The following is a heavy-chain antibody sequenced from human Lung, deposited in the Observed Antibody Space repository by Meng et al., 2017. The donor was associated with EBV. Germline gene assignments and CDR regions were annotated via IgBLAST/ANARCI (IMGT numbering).Heavy chain of an antibody. CDR2: IHPKFATT. D-gene: IGHD2/OR15-2a*01. J-gene: IGHJ1*01. CDR1: GGPLSRYP. V-gene: IGHV1-69*01. CDR3: AQQLLPMGAFFQH. Sequence: VQVVQSGAEVKRPGSSVKFSCKASGGPLSRYPINWLRQAPGQGLEWMAEIHPKFATTNFAQNFQGRVTLSADESSTTVYMELTSLRSEDTAVYYCAQQLLPMGAFFQHWGQGTLVTVSS.